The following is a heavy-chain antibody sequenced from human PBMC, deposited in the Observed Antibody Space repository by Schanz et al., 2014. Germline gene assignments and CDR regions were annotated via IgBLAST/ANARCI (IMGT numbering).Heavy chain of an antibody. J-gene: IGHJ4*01. D-gene: IGHD6-13*01. CDR3: AREQIMAAAGLVDY. CDR1: GFTFSDYY. CDR2: ISGTTTYT. V-gene: IGHV3-11*05. Sequence: VQLLESGGGLVQPGGSLRLSCAASGFTFSDYYMSWIRQAPGKGLEWVSYISGTTTYTNYADSVKGRFTISRDNAENSLYLQMNSLRAEDTAVYYCAREQIMAAAGLVDYWGHGTLVTVSS.